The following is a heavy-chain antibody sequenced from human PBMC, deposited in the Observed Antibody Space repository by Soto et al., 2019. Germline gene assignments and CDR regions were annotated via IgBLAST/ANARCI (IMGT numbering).Heavy chain of an antibody. D-gene: IGHD3-16*01. J-gene: IGHJ6*02. CDR1: GGSIASGSYY. CDR2: GFHSGST. Sequence: QLLESGPGLLKPSETLSLTCTVSGGSIASGSYYWDWIRQAPGKGLEWIGSGFHSGSTYYHPYAHRRVTICVESSKSEFSLTLTSVSAADTAVYHAARVWVGPSGNNYERLGDMDQWGQGTAVIVSS. V-gene: IGHV4-39*02. CDR3: ARVWVGPSGNNYERLGDMDQ.